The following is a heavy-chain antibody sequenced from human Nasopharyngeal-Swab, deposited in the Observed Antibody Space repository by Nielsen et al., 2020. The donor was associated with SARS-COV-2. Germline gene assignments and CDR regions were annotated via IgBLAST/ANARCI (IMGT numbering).Heavy chain of an antibody. CDR3: ASSPGIAAPTGMDV. CDR1: GFTFDNYE. J-gene: IGHJ6*02. Sequence: GESLKISCVASGFTFDNYEMNWVRQAPGKGLEWVSYISTSGVTIHYADSVKGRFTISRDNSKNTLYLQMNSLRAEDTAVYYCASSPGIAAPTGMDVWGQGTTVTVSS. D-gene: IGHD6-13*01. V-gene: IGHV3-48*03. CDR2: ISTSGVTI.